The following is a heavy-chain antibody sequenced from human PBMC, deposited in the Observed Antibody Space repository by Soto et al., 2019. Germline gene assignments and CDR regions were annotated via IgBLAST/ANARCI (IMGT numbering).Heavy chain of an antibody. V-gene: IGHV1-8*01. CDR1: GYTFTSYD. J-gene: IGHJ4*02. Sequence: QVQLVQSGAEVKKPGASVKVSCKASGYTFTSYDINWVRQATGQGLEWMGWMNPNSGNTGYAQKFQGRVTMTRNTSISTAYMALSSLRSEDTAVYYCARGLALNYDILTGYPFDYWGQGTLVTVSS. CDR2: MNPNSGNT. CDR3: ARGLALNYDILTGYPFDY. D-gene: IGHD3-9*01.